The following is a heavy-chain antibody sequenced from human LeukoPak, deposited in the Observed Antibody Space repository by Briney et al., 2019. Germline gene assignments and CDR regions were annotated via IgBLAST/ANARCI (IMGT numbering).Heavy chain of an antibody. D-gene: IGHD5-12*01. J-gene: IGHJ4*02. CDR1: GFTFSSYA. CDR2: ISGSGGST. CDR3: AKKRGYSGYDQDVYFDY. Sequence: GGSLRLSCAASGFTFSSYAMSWVRQAPGKGLEWVSAISGSGGSTYYAYSVKGRLTISRDNSKNTLYLQMNSLRAEDTAVYYCAKKRGYSGYDQDVYFDYWGQGTLVTVSS. V-gene: IGHV3-23*01.